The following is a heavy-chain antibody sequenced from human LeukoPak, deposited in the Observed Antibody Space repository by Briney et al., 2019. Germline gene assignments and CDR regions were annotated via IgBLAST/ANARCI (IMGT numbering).Heavy chain of an antibody. J-gene: IGHJ3*02. Sequence: GGSLRLSCAASGFTFSSYAMSWVRQAPGKGLKWVSAISGSGGSTYYADSVKGRFTISRDNSKNTPYLQMNSLRAEDTAVYYCAKDRYSSGWGDGFDIWGQGTMVTVSS. CDR3: AKDRYSSGWGDGFDI. D-gene: IGHD6-19*01. CDR1: GFTFSSYA. V-gene: IGHV3-23*01. CDR2: ISGSGGST.